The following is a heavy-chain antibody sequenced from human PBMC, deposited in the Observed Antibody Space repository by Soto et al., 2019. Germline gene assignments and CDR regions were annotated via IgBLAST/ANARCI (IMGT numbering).Heavy chain of an antibody. CDR3: ARHKLGPRIDY. V-gene: IGHV4-59*08. Sequence: QVQLQESGPGLVKPSETLSLTCTVSGGSISSYYWSWIRQPPGKGLEWIGYIYYSGSTNYNPSIKSRVTISVDTSKNQFSLKLSSVTAADTAVYYCARHKLGPRIDYWGQGTLVTVSS. CDR2: IYYSGST. J-gene: IGHJ4*02. CDR1: GGSISSYY. D-gene: IGHD6-13*01.